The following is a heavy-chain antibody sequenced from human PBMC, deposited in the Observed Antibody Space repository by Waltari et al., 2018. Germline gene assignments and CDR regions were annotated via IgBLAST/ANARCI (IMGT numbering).Heavy chain of an antibody. D-gene: IGHD3-22*01. CDR1: EYSVSSGFY. Sequence: QVQLQESGPGLVKPSGTLSLTCSVSEYSVSSGFYWGWVRQPPGKGLEWIGGIYHLGNNRDNPPLTSRVAVSMDMSKNQFSLGLTSVTAADTAVYYWARHRLDRGDYFDFWGQGALVTVSS. J-gene: IGHJ4*02. CDR3: ARHRLDRGDYFDF. V-gene: IGHV4-38-2*02. CDR2: IYHLGNN.